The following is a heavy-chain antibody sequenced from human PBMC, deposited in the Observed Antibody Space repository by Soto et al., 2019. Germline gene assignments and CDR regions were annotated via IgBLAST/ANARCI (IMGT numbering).Heavy chain of an antibody. Sequence: PSETLSLTCTVSGGSISSGGYYWSWIRQHPGKGLEWIGYIYYSGSTYYNPSLKSRVTISVDTSKNQFSMKLSPVTAADTAVYYCARSRSNDSSGLGDFDYWGQGNLLTLSS. V-gene: IGHV4-31*03. CDR3: ARSRSNDSSGLGDFDY. D-gene: IGHD3-22*01. CDR1: GGSISSGGYY. J-gene: IGHJ4*02. CDR2: IYYSGST.